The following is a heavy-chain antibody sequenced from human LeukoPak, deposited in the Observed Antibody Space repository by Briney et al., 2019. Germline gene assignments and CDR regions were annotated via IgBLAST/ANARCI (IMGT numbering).Heavy chain of an antibody. Sequence: SETLSLTCTVSGGSISSYYGSWIRQPAGKGLEWIGRIYTSGSTNYNPSLKSRVTMSVDTSKNQFSLKLSSVTAADTAVYYCARSYYYDSSGYYPFDYWGQGTLVTASS. V-gene: IGHV4-4*07. J-gene: IGHJ4*02. D-gene: IGHD3-22*01. CDR3: ARSYYYDSSGYYPFDY. CDR1: GGSISSYY. CDR2: IYTSGST.